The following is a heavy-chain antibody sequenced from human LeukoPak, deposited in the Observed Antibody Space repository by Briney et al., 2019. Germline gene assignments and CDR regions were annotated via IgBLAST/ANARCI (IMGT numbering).Heavy chain of an antibody. D-gene: IGHD3-10*01. J-gene: IGHJ6*02. CDR1: GGPICRVGYY. Sequence: PSETLSLTCTVSGGPICRVGYYCSWTRQHPGKGLGWIGYIYYSGSTYYNPSLKSRVTISVDTSKNQFSLKLSSVTAADTAVYYCARECMVRGYYYGMDVWGQGTTVTVSS. V-gene: IGHV4-31*03. CDR3: ARECMVRGYYYGMDV. CDR2: IYYSGST.